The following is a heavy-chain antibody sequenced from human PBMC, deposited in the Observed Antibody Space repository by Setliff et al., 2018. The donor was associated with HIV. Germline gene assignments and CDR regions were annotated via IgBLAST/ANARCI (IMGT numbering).Heavy chain of an antibody. CDR1: SESIVSYY. D-gene: IGHD1-1*01. CDR2: IHTSGRT. J-gene: IGHJ5*02. V-gene: IGHV4-4*08. Sequence: SETLSLTCAVSSESIVSYYWNWIRQPPGRGLEWIGYIHTSGRTKYNPSLKSRLSILVDTSKKQFSLRLTSVTAADTAVYYCSRAAYDAVDWLDPWGQGTLVTVSS. CDR3: SRAAYDAVDWLDP.